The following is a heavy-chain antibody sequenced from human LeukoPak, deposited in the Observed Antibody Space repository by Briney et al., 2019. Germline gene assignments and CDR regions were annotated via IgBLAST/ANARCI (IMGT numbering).Heavy chain of an antibody. Sequence: SETLSLTCAVSGYSISSGYYWGWIRQPPGKGLEWIGSIYHSGSTYYNPSLKSRVTISVDTSKNQFSLKLSSVTAADTAVYYCARSLRDYYYYYYMDVWGKGTTVTVSS. D-gene: IGHD3-10*01. CDR2: IYHSGST. J-gene: IGHJ6*03. V-gene: IGHV4-38-2*01. CDR3: ARSLRDYYYYYYMDV. CDR1: GYSISSGYY.